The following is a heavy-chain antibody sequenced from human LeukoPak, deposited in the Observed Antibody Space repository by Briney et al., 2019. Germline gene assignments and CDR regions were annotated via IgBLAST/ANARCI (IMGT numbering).Heavy chain of an antibody. CDR2: ISSSSSYI. CDR3: ARGAPKYWYFDL. Sequence: GGFLRLSCAASGFTFSSYSMTWVRQAPGKGLEWVSSISSSSSYIYYADSVKGRFTISRDNAKNSLYLQMNSLRAEDTAVYYCARGAPKYWYFDLWGRGTLVTVSS. CDR1: GFTFSSYS. J-gene: IGHJ2*01. V-gene: IGHV3-21*01.